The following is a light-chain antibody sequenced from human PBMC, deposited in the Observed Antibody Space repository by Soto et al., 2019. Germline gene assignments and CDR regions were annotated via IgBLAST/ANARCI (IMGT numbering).Light chain of an antibody. CDR1: QSVSSY. Sequence: EIVVTQSPATMSLSPGERATLSCRASQSVSSYLAWYQQKPGQAPRLLIYDASNRATGIPARFSGSGSGTDFTLTISSLEPEDFAVYYWQQRSNCPRTFGQGTKVEIK. CDR3: QQRSNCPRT. CDR2: DAS. V-gene: IGKV3-11*01. J-gene: IGKJ1*01.